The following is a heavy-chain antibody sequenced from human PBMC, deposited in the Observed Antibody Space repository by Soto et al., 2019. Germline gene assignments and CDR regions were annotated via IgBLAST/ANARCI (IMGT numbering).Heavy chain of an antibody. J-gene: IGHJ4*02. CDR2: IYSGGST. CDR1: GFTVSSNY. CDR3: ARVRDFGVVYY. V-gene: IGHV3-66*01. D-gene: IGHD3-3*01. Sequence: EVQLVESGGGLVQPGGSLRLSCAASGFTVSSNYMSWVRQAPGKGLEWVSDIYSGGSTYYADSVKGRFTISRDNSKNTLYLQMNSLRAEDTAVYYCARVRDFGVVYYWGQGTLVTVSS.